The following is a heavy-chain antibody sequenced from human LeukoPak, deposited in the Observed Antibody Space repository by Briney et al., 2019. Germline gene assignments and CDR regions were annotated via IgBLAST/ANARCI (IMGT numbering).Heavy chain of an antibody. Sequence: SETLSPTCTVSGGSISTGSYYWGWIRQPPGKGLEWIGSSTYYNPSLKSRVTISVDTSNNQFSLKLSSVTAADTAVYYCTRTLNYFDSSGHYYRDYWGQGTLVTVSS. CDR1: GGSISTGSYY. CDR3: TRTLNYFDSSGHYYRDY. CDR2: ST. D-gene: IGHD3-22*01. J-gene: IGHJ4*02. V-gene: IGHV4-39*01.